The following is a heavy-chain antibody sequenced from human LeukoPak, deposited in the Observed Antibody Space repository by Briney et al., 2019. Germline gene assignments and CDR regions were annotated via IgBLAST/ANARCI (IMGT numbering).Heavy chain of an antibody. J-gene: IGHJ4*02. Sequence: SETLSLTCTVSGASISSGAYSWSWVRPHPGKGLEWIAYIYYSGNTYYNPSLKRRVTISVGTSKNQFSLKLSSVTAADTAVYYCARTITIFGALGYFDYWGQGTLVTVSS. D-gene: IGHD3-3*01. CDR1: GASISSGAYS. CDR2: IYYSGNT. CDR3: ARTITIFGALGYFDY. V-gene: IGHV4-31*03.